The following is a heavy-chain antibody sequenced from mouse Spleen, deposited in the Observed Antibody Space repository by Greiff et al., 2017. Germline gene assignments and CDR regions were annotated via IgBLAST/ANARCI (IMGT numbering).Heavy chain of an antibody. Sequence: VKLMESGAELVRPGASVTLSCKASGYTFTDYEMHWVKQTPVHGLEWIGAIDPETGGTAYNQKFKGKAILTADKSSSTAYMELRSLTSEDSAVYYCTTIYYGDYGFAYWGQGTLVTVSA. V-gene: IGHV1-15*01. CDR2: IDPETGGT. J-gene: IGHJ3*01. D-gene: IGHD2-13*01. CDR1: GYTFTDYE. CDR3: TTIYYGDYGFAY.